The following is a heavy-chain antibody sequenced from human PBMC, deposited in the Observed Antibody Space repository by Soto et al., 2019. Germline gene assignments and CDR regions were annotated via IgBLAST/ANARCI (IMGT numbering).Heavy chain of an antibody. D-gene: IGHD6-19*01. CDR3: ARIAVADSYYSYMAV. J-gene: IGHJ6*03. CDR1: GFSLSTSGMC. Sequence: SGPTLVNPTQTLTLTCTFSGFSLSTSGMCVSWIRQPPGKALEWLARIDWDDDKYYSTSLKTRLTISKDTSKNQVVLTMTNMDPVDTATYYCARIAVADSYYSYMAVWGKGTTVTVSS. V-gene: IGHV2-70*11. CDR2: IDWDDDK.